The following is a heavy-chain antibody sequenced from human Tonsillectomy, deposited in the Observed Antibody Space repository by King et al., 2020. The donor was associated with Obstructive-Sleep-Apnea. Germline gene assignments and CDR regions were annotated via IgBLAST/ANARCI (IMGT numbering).Heavy chain of an antibody. J-gene: IGHJ4*02. CDR3: ARDGLRGAVAEF. D-gene: IGHD6-19*01. Sequence: VQLVESGGGVVHPGRSLRLACAASGFAFSKFTIHWVRQAPGKGLEWVAVISHDGTKKSYADFVKGRFTVSRDNSNNTLCLQMSGLRSEDTAVYYCARDGLRGAVAEFWGQGALVTVS. CDR1: GFAFSKFT. V-gene: IGHV3-30*04. CDR2: ISHDGTKK.